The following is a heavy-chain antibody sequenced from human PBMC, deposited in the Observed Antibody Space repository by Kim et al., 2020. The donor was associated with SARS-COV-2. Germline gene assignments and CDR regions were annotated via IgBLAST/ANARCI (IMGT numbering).Heavy chain of an antibody. V-gene: IGHV3-48*02. D-gene: IGHD3-3*01. J-gene: IGHJ4*02. Sequence: YADSVKGRFTISRDNAKNSLFLQLNSMRDEDTGIYYCARDRSTPLGSGGGYWGQGTLVIVSA. CDR3: ARDRSTPLGSGGGY.